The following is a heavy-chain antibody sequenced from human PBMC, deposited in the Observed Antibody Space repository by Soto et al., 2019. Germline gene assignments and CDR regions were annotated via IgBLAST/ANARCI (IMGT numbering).Heavy chain of an antibody. CDR2: ISSNGGYT. Sequence: LRLSCAASGGPFSGCALSWVRQAPGGGLEWVSFISSNGGYTNYADSVKGRFSISRDNSNNMLYLQMSSLRAEDSAIYYCLTWSHKVLTGPDGYGMDVWGQGTTVTSP. V-gene: IGHV3-23*01. CDR1: GGPFSGCA. D-gene: IGHD3-9*01. J-gene: IGHJ6*02. CDR3: LTWSHKVLTGPDGYGMDV.